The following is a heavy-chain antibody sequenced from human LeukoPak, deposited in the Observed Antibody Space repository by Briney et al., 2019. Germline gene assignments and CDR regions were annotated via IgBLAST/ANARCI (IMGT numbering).Heavy chain of an antibody. D-gene: IGHD6-13*01. CDR2: INGNGDDS. V-gene: IGHV3-43*02. CDR3: AKGLSSSSWYVADS. CDR1: GFTFDEYV. J-gene: IGHJ4*02. Sequence: GGSLRLSCAASGFTFDEYVMHWVRQAPGQGLEWVSLINGNGDDSYYADSVKGRFTVSRDNREKSLFLHMNSLRTDDTAFYYCAKGLSSSSWYVADSWGQGTLVTVSS.